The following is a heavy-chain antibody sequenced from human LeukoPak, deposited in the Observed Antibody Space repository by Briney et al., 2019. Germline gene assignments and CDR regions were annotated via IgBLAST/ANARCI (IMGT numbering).Heavy chain of an antibody. J-gene: IGHJ4*02. V-gene: IGHV3-21*01. Sequence: GGSLRLSCAASGFTFSSYSMNWVRQAPGKGLEWVSSISSSSSYIYYADSVKGRFTISRDNAKNSPYLQMNSLRAEDTAVYYCARSPYVDVSDYWGQGTLVTVSS. D-gene: IGHD3-16*01. CDR2: ISSSSSYI. CDR1: GFTFSSYS. CDR3: ARSPYVDVSDY.